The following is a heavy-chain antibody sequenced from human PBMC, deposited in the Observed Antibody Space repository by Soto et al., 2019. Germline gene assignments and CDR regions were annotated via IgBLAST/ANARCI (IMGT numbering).Heavy chain of an antibody. D-gene: IGHD3-9*01. J-gene: IGHJ4*02. CDR3: ARLGLSGYGPDY. CDR1: GYSFTSYW. Sequence: PAESLTTCCKGSGYSFTSYWIVWVLQMPGKGLEWMGIIYPSDSDTRYSPSFQGQVTISADKSITTAYLQWSSLKASDTAMYYCARLGLSGYGPDYWGQGTLVTVSS. CDR2: IYPSDSDT. V-gene: IGHV5-51*01.